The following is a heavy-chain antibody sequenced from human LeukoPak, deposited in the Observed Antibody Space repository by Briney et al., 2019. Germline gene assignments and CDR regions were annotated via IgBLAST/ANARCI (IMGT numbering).Heavy chain of an antibody. D-gene: IGHD2-2*01. J-gene: IGHJ4*02. CDR1: GGSISSSNW. CDR2: IYHSGST. Sequence: PSETLSLTCVVSGGSISSSNWWSWVRQPPGKGLEWIGEIYHSGSTNYNPSLKSRVTISVDKSKNQFSLMLSYVAAADPAVYYCVREDIVVVPAANYWGQGTLVTVSS. CDR3: VREDIVVVPAANY. V-gene: IGHV4-4*02.